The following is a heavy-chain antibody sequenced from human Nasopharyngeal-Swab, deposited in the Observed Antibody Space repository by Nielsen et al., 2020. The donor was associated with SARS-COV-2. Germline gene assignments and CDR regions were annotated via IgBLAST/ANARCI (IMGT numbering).Heavy chain of an antibody. CDR1: GFTFSSYD. V-gene: IGHV3-13*01. D-gene: IGHD2-15*01. CDR3: ARERTDCSGGSCYSYGMDV. J-gene: IGHJ6*02. Sequence: LKISGAASGFTFSSYDMHWVRQATGKGLEWVSAIGTAGDTYYPGSVKGRFTISRENAKNSLYLQMNSLRAGDTAVYYCARERTDCSGGSCYSYGMDVWGQGTTVTVSS. CDR2: IGTAGDT.